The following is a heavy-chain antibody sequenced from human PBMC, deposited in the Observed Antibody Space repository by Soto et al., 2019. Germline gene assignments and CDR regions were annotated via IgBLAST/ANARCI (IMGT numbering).Heavy chain of an antibody. D-gene: IGHD3-3*01. CDR2: ISGSGGST. Sequence: PGGSLRLSCAASGFTFSSYAMSWVRQAPGKGLEWVSAISGSGGSTYYADSVKGRFTISRDNSKNTLYLQMNSLRAEDTAVYYCARGVTFVFLRGYYSYFDYWCQAPLVT. CDR1: GFTFSSYA. J-gene: IGHJ4*02. CDR3: ARGVTFVFLRGYYSYFDY. V-gene: IGHV3-23*01.